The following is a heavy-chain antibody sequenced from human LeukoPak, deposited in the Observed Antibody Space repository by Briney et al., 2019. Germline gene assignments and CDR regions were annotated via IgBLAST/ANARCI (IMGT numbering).Heavy chain of an antibody. V-gene: IGHV3-21*01. CDR1: GFTFSSYS. D-gene: IGHD3-10*01. CDR2: ISSSSSYI. CDR3: ARDAILFYGSGSFLDY. J-gene: IGHJ4*02. Sequence: KSGGSLRLSCAASGFTFSSYSMNWVRQAPGKGLEWVSSISSSSSYIYYADSVKGRFTISRDNAKNSLYLQMNSLRAEDTAVYYCARDAILFYGSGSFLDYWGQGTLVTVSS.